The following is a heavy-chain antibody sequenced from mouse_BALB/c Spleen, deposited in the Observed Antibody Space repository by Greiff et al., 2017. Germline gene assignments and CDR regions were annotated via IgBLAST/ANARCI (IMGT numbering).Heavy chain of an antibody. V-gene: IGHV5-6-5*01. D-gene: IGHD2-4*01. CDR1: GFTFSSYA. CDR2: ISSGGST. Sequence: EVQLVESGGGLVKPGGSLKLSCAASGFTFSSYAMSWVRQTPEKRLEWVASISSGGSTYYPDSVKGRFTISRDNARNILYLQMSSLRSEDTAMYYCARSIYYDYDVLAYWGQGTLVTVSA. CDR3: ARSIYYDYDVLAY. J-gene: IGHJ3*01.